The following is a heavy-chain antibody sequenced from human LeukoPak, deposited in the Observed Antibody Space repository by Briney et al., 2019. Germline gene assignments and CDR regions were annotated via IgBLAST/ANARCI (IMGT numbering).Heavy chain of an antibody. CDR2: IYYSGST. D-gene: IGHD3-22*01. CDR1: GGSISSYY. Sequence: PSETLSLTCTVSGGSISSYYWSWIRQPPGKGLEWIGYIYYSGSTNYNPSPKSRVTISVDTSSNQFSLKLRSVTAADTAVYYCARGDFYDSRAFDSWGQGTLVTVSS. CDR3: ARGDFYDSRAFDS. V-gene: IGHV4-59*01. J-gene: IGHJ4*02.